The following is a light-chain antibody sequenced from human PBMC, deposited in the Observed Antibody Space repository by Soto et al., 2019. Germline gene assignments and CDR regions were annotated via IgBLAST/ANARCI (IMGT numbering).Light chain of an antibody. Sequence: EIVLTQSPATLSLSPGERATLSCRASQSVSSSYLAWYQQKPGQAPRLLIYGASSRATGIPDRFSGSGSGTDFTLTISRLEPEDFAAYYCQQYGSSPGTFGQGTKGDIK. CDR3: QQYGSSPGT. CDR2: GAS. CDR1: QSVSSSY. J-gene: IGKJ1*01. V-gene: IGKV3-20*01.